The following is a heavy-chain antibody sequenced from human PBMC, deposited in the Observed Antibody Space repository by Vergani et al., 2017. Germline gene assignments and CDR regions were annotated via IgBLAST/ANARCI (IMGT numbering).Heavy chain of an antibody. CDR3: ARDGSGYCSSTSCSGDAFDI. CDR1: GFTFSSYA. J-gene: IGHJ3*02. D-gene: IGHD2-2*01. CDR2: ISYDGSNK. V-gene: IGHV3-30-3*01. Sequence: QVQLVESGGGVVQPGRSLRLSCAASGFTFSSYAMHWVRQAPGKGLEWVAVISYDGSNKYYADSVKGRFTISRDNSKNTLYLQMNRLRAEDTAVYYCARDGSGYCSSTSCSGDAFDIWGQGTMVTVSS.